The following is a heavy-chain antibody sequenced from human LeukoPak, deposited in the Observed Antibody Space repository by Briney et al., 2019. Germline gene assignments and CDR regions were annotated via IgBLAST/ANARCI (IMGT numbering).Heavy chain of an antibody. D-gene: IGHD3-9*01. CDR1: GFTFSSYW. V-gene: IGHV3-7*01. CDR3: ARDKWYYDILTGYPLDY. CDR2: IKQDGSEK. Sequence: GGSLRLSCAASGFTFSSYWMSWVRQAPGKGLEWVANIKQDGSEKYYVDSVKGRFTISRDNAKNPLYLQMNSLRAEDTAVYYCARDKWYYDILTGYPLDYWGQGTLVTVSS. J-gene: IGHJ4*02.